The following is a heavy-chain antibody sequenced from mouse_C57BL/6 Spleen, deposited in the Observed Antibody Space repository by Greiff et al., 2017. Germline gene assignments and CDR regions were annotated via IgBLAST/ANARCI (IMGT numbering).Heavy chain of an antibody. D-gene: IGHD2-1*01. CDR3: ARSGYGNYVRYFDY. CDR1: GYTFTGYW. J-gene: IGHJ2*01. Sequence: VQLQQSGAELMKPGASVKLSCKATGYTFTGYWIEWVKQRPGHGLEWIGELLPGSGSTNCNEKFKGKATFTADTSSNTAYMQLSSLTTEDSAIYYCARSGYGNYVRYFDYWGQGTTLTVSS. V-gene: IGHV1-9*01. CDR2: LLPGSGST.